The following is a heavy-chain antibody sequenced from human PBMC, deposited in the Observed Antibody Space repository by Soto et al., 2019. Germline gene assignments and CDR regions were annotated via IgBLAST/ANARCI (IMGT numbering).Heavy chain of an antibody. CDR1: GGSISSSSYH. J-gene: IGHJ6*02. CDR3: AAVDTAMVDYYYYGMDV. D-gene: IGHD5-18*01. V-gene: IGHV4-39*01. Sequence: PSETLSLTCTVSGGSISSSSYHWGWIRQPPGKGLEWIGSIYYSGSTYYNPSLKSRVTISVDTSKNQFSLKLSSVTAADTAVYYCAAVDTAMVDYYYYGMDVWGQGTTVTVSS. CDR2: IYYSGST.